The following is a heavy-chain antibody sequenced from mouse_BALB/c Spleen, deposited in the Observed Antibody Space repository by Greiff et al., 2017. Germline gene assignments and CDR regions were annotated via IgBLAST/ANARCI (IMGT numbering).Heavy chain of an antibody. Sequence: EVKVVESGGGLVKPGGSLKLSCAASGFTFSSYTMSWVRQTPEKRLEWVATISSGGSYTYYPDSVKGRFTISRDNAKNTLYLQMSSLKSEDTAMYYCTSGDYYAMDYWGQGTSVTVSS. CDR1: GFTFSSYT. CDR3: TSGDYYAMDY. J-gene: IGHJ4*01. V-gene: IGHV5-6-4*01. CDR2: ISSGGSYT.